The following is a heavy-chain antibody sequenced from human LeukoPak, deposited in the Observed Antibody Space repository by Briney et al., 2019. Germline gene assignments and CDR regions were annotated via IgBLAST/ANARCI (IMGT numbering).Heavy chain of an antibody. CDR2: IKQDGSEK. Sequence: GGSLRLSCAASGFTFSSYWMSWVRQAPGKGLEWVANIKQDGSEKYYVDSVKGRFTISRGNAKNSLYLQMNSLRAEDTAVYYCARAGWLLPRYYFDYWGQGTLVTVSS. J-gene: IGHJ4*02. CDR3: ARAGWLLPRYYFDY. V-gene: IGHV3-7*01. CDR1: GFTFSSYW. D-gene: IGHD2-21*01.